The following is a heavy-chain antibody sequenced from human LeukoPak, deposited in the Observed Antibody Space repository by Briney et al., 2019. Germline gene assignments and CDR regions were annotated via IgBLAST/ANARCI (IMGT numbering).Heavy chain of an antibody. D-gene: IGHD6-19*01. V-gene: IGHV3-30-3*01. CDR1: GFTFSSYV. J-gene: IGHJ4*02. Sequence: GGSLRLSCAASGFTFSSYVMHWVRQAPGKGLEWVAVISYDGSNKYYADSVKGRFTISRDNSKNTLYLQMNSLRAEGTAVYYCARDRWEGALAVAGTRFDYWGQGTLVTVSS. CDR3: ARDRWEGALAVAGTRFDY. CDR2: ISYDGSNK.